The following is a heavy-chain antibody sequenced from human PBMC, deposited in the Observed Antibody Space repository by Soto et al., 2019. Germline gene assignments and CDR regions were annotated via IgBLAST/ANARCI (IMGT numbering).Heavy chain of an antibody. CDR3: ARAFYDSSGYYYFDY. CDR2: ISAYNGNT. V-gene: IGHV1-18*04. CDR1: GYTFTSYG. Sequence: GASVKVSCKASGYTFTSYGISWVRQAPGQGLEWMGWISAYNGNTNYAQKLQGRVTMTTDTSTSTAYMELRSLRSDDTAVYYRARAFYDSSGYYYFDYWGQGTLVTVSS. J-gene: IGHJ4*02. D-gene: IGHD3-22*01.